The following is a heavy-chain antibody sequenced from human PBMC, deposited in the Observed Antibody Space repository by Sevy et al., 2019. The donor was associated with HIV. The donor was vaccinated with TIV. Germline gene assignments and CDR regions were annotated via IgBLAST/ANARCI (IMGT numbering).Heavy chain of an antibody. CDR1: GGTFSSYA. CDR2: IIPIFGTA. D-gene: IGHD3-10*01. CDR3: ARDITIVQGVIRGWLENYYYYGMDV. J-gene: IGHJ6*02. V-gene: IGHV1-69*13. Sequence: ASVKVPRKASGGTFSSYAISWVRQAPGQGLEWMGGIIPIFGTANYAQKCQGRVTITADESTSTAYMELSSLRSEDTAVYYCARDITIVQGVIRGWLENYYYYGMDVWGQGTTVTVSS.